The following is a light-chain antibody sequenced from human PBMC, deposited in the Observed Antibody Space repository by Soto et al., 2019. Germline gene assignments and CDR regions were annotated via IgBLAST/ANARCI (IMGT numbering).Light chain of an antibody. J-gene: IGKJ1*01. V-gene: IGKV3-15*01. CDR2: VAS. CDR1: QSISSD. Sequence: EIVMTQSPLTLSVSPGERATLSCRASQSISSDLAWYQLKPGQAPRLLMYVASIRATGVPARLTGSGSGTEFTLTISSLQSEDFAVYYCHRYNRWPWTFGQGTRVEIK. CDR3: HRYNRWPWT.